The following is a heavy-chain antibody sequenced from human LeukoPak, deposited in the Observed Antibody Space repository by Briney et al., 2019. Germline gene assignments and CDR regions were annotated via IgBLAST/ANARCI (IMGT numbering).Heavy chain of an antibody. CDR3: ARGNRYSYGSIDY. CDR1: GGSFSGYY. D-gene: IGHD5-18*01. Sequence: PSETLSLTCAVYGGSFSGYYWSWIRQPPGKGLEWIGEINHSGSTNYNPSLRSRVTISVDTSKNQFSLKLSSVTAADTAVYYCARGNRYSYGSIDYWGQGTLVTVSS. V-gene: IGHV4-34*01. J-gene: IGHJ4*02. CDR2: INHSGST.